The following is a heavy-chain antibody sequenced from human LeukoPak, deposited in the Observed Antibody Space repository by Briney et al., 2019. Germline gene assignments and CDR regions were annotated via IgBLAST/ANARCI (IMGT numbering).Heavy chain of an antibody. CDR3: ASNSPPHDSSKDY. CDR2: IYSGGST. CDR1: GFTVSSNY. D-gene: IGHD3-22*01. Sequence: GGSLRLSCAASGFTVSSNYMSWVRQAPGKGLEWVSVIYSGGSTYYADSVKGRFTISRDNSKNTLYLQMNSLRAEDTAVYYCASNSPPHDSSKDYWGQGTLVTVSS. J-gene: IGHJ4*02. V-gene: IGHV3-66*01.